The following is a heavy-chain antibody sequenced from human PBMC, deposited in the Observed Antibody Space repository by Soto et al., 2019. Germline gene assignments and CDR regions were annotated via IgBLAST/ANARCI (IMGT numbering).Heavy chain of an antibody. D-gene: IGHD3-10*01. CDR3: AKGIWSQNYYYYGMDV. J-gene: IGHJ6*02. Sequence: PGGSLRLSCAASGFSFSTYGMHWVRQAPGKGLEWVAVISYDGSNKYYADSVKGRFTISRDNSKNTLYLQMNSLRAEDTAVYYCAKGIWSQNYYYYGMDVWGQGTTVTVSS. CDR2: ISYDGSNK. V-gene: IGHV3-30*18. CDR1: GFSFSTYG.